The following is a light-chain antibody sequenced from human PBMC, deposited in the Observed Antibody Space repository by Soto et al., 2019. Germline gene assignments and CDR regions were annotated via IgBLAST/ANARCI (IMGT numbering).Light chain of an antibody. Sequence: EVVLTQSPGTLSLSPGERATLSCRASQSVSSNYLAWYQQKPGQAPRLLTYGASSRATGIPDRFSGSGSATDFTLTISRLEPEDFAVYYCQQYGSSPFTFGGGTKVEIK. CDR3: QQYGSSPFT. J-gene: IGKJ4*01. CDR2: GAS. CDR1: QSVSSNY. V-gene: IGKV3-20*01.